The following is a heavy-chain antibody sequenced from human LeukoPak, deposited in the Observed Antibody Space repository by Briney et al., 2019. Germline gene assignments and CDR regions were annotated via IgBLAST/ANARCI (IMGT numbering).Heavy chain of an antibody. CDR3: ATRRDGYNFFDY. V-gene: IGHV1-69*13. CDR2: IIPIFGTA. J-gene: IGHJ4*02. D-gene: IGHD5-24*01. CDR1: GGTFSSYA. Sequence: APVKVSCKASGGTFSSYAISWVRQAPEQGLEWMGGIIPIFGTANYAQKFQGRVTITADESTSTAYMELSSLRSEDTAVYYCATRRDGYNFFDYWGQGTLVTVSS.